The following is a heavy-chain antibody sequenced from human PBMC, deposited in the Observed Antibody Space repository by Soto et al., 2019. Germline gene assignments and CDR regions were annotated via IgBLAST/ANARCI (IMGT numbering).Heavy chain of an antibody. J-gene: IGHJ6*02. CDR3: ARAGVVVVAATQGYYYYGMDV. Sequence: VASVKVSCKASGGTFSSYAISWVRQAPGQGLEWMGGIIPIFGTANYAQKFQGRVTITADESTSTAYMELSSLRSEDTAVYYCARAGVVVVAATQGYYYYGMDVWGQGTTVTVSS. D-gene: IGHD2-15*01. CDR2: IIPIFGTA. CDR1: GGTFSSYA. V-gene: IGHV1-69*13.